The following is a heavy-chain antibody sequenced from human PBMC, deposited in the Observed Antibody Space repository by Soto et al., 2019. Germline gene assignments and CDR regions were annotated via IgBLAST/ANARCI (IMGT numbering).Heavy chain of an antibody. CDR1: GFTFSSYS. CDR2: ISSSSSYI. CDR3: ASGSHGVNNWFDP. J-gene: IGHJ5*02. V-gene: IGHV3-21*01. D-gene: IGHD4-17*01. Sequence: EVQLVESGGGLVKPGGSPRLSCAASGFTFSSYSMNWVRQAPGKGLEWVSSISSSSSYIYYADSVKGRFTISRDNAKNSLYLQMNSLRAEDTAVYYCASGSHGVNNWFDPWGQGTLVTVSS.